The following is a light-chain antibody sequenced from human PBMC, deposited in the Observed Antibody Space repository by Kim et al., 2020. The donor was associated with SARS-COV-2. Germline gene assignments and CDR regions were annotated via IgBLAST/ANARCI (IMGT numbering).Light chain of an antibody. CDR2: EAS. Sequence: ASVGDRVTITCRASQSVTTWLAWYQQQPGQAPKLQIYEASSLQNGVTPRFSGSGSGTEFALTISSLQPEDFATYYCQQYDAYPRTFGQGTKVDIK. V-gene: IGKV1-5*03. CDR3: QQYDAYPRT. CDR1: QSVTTW. J-gene: IGKJ1*01.